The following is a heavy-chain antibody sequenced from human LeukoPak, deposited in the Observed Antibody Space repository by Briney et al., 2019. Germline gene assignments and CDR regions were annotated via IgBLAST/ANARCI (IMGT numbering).Heavy chain of an antibody. CDR1: GFTFSDYY. D-gene: IGHD1-26*01. CDR2: ISSSGSTI. V-gene: IGHV3-11*04. J-gene: IGHJ5*02. CDR3: AMGGDKIWFDP. Sequence: GGSLRLSCAASGFTFSDYYMSWLRQAPGKGLEWVSYISSSGSTIYYADSVKGRFTISRDNAKNSLYLQMNGLRAEDTAVYYCAMGGDKIWFDPWGQGTLLTVSS.